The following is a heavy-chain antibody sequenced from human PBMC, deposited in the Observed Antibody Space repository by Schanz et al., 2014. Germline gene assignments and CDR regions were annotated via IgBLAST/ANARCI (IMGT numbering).Heavy chain of an antibody. CDR1: GFTVSSNY. J-gene: IGHJ2*01. CDR3: ARTSQAGWVPIFYWNFDL. V-gene: IGHV3-53*01. CDR2: IYSGGDT. D-gene: IGHD3-9*01. Sequence: EVQLVESGGGLIQPGGSLRLSCAASGFTVSSNYMSWVRQAPGKGLEWVSLIYSGGDTNYAGSVKGRFTISRDGSKNTLYLQMNSLRAEDTAVYYCARTSQAGWVPIFYWNFDLWGRGALVTVSS.